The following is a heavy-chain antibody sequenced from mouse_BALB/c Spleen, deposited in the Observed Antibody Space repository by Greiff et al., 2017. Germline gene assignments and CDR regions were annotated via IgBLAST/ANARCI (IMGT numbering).Heavy chain of an antibody. CDR2: IYPGNGDT. CDR1: GYTFTSYN. V-gene: IGHV1-12*01. CDR3: ARVFYYYGSSYWAMDY. Sequence: QPGAELVKPGASVKMSCKASGYTFTSYNMHWVKQTPGQGLEWIGAIYPGNGDTSYNQKFKGKATLTADKSSSTAYMQLSSLTSEDSAVYYCARVFYYYGSSYWAMDYWGQGTSVTVSS. J-gene: IGHJ4*01. D-gene: IGHD1-1*01.